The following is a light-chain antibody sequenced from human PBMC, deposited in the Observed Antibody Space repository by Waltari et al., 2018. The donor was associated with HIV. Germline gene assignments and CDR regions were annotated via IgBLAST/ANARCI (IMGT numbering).Light chain of an antibody. V-gene: IGKV1-13*02. Sequence: AIQLTQSPSSLSASVGDRVTITCRASQGRSSALAWYQQKPGKAPKPLIYDASRLESGVPSRFSGSGSETDFTLTISRLEPEDFAVYYCHQYSSSDQTFGQGTKVEI. CDR3: HQYSSSDQT. J-gene: IGKJ1*01. CDR2: DAS. CDR1: QGRSSA.